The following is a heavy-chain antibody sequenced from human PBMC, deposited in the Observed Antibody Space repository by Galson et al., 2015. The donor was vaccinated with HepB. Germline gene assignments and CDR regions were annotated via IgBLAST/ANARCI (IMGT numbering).Heavy chain of an antibody. V-gene: IGHV3-30*18. CDR3: AKGYCSSTSCLWDTDAFDI. CDR2: ISYDGSNK. D-gene: IGHD2-2*01. Sequence: SLRLSCAASGFTFSNYGMHWVRQAPGKGLEWVAVISYDGSNKYYADSVKGRFTISRNNSKNTLYLQMNSLRAEDTAVYYCAKGYCSSTSCLWDTDAFDIWGQGTMVTVSS. CDR1: GFTFSNYG. J-gene: IGHJ3*02.